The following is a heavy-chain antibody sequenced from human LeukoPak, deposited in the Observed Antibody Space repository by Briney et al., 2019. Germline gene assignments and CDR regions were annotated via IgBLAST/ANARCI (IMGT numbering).Heavy chain of an antibody. CDR1: GYTFTSYY. D-gene: IGHD3-22*01. V-gene: IGHV1-46*01. CDR2: INPSGGST. CDR3: ARRSNLYYYDSSGYDY. Sequence: ASVKVSCKASGYTFTSYYMHWVRQAPGQGLEWMGIINPSGGSTSYAQKFQGRVTMTRDMSTSTVYMELSSLRSEDTAVYYCARRSNLYYYDSSGYDYWGQGTLVTVSS. J-gene: IGHJ4*02.